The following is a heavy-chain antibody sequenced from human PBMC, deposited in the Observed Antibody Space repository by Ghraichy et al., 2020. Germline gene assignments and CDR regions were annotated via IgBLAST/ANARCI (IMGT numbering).Heavy chain of an antibody. CDR3: AKHRSRAAYDY. J-gene: IGHJ4*02. D-gene: IGHD6-25*01. CDR2: ISTSGGTT. Sequence: GGSLRLSCAASGFTFSSYAMNWVRQAPGKGLEWVSTISTSGGTTYYADSVKDRFTLSRDNSRNTLYLQMSSLRAEDTAIYYCAKHRSRAAYDYWGQGTLVTVSS. V-gene: IGHV3-23*01. CDR1: GFTFSSYA.